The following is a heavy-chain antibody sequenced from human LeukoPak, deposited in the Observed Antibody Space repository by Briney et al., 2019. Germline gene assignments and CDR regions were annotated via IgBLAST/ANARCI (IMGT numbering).Heavy chain of an antibody. Sequence: GESLQISCQGTGYNFTTYWIGWVRQMPGKGLEWMGIISPADSDTRYSPSFQGQVTISADKSISTAYLQWSSLKASDTAMYYCARARVYSSSSAPKGFDFWGQGTLVTVSS. V-gene: IGHV5-51*01. D-gene: IGHD6-6*01. CDR1: GYNFTTYW. J-gene: IGHJ4*02. CDR2: ISPADSDT. CDR3: ARARVYSSSSAPKGFDF.